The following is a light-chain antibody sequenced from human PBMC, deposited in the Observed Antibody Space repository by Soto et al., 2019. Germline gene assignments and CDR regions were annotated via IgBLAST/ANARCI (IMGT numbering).Light chain of an antibody. CDR1: SSNIGAGYD. Sequence: QAVVTQPPSVSGAPGQRVTISCTGSSSNIGAGYDVHWYQQLPGAAPKLLIYRNTNRPSGVPDRFSGSKSGTSASLAITGLQAEDESDYYCQSYDSRLSGWVFGGGTKLTVL. J-gene: IGLJ3*02. CDR3: QSYDSRLSGWV. CDR2: RNT. V-gene: IGLV1-40*01.